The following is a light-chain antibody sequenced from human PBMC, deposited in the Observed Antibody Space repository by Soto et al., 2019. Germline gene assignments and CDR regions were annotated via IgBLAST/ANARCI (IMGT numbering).Light chain of an antibody. J-gene: IGKJ1*01. CDR3: QQYGSSGT. V-gene: IGKV3-20*01. CDR1: QNVGRN. Sequence: DIVSTQSACSLSLSPGEGATLSCRASQNVGRNFAWYQQEPGQAPRLLIYAASTRATGIPARFSGTGSGTDFTLTISRLEPEDFAVYYCQQYGSSGTFGQGTKVDI. CDR2: AAS.